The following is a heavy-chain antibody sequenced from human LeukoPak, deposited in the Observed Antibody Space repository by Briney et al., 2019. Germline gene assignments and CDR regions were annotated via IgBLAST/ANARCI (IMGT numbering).Heavy chain of an antibody. D-gene: IGHD3-16*02. CDR1: GFTFSSYW. V-gene: IGHV3-74*01. CDR2: INSDASST. Sequence: GGSLRLSCAASGFTFSSYWMHWVRQAPGKGLVWVSRINSDASSTSYADSVKGRFTISRDNAKNTLYLQMNSLRAEDTAVYYCARDELPLGELSPLDYWGQGTLVTVSS. CDR3: ARDELPLGELSPLDY. J-gene: IGHJ4*02.